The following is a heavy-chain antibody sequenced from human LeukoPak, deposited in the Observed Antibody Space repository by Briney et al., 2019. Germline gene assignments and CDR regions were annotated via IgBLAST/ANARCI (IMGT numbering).Heavy chain of an antibody. CDR2: ITSSSSYT. V-gene: IGHV3-21*01. CDR3: ARDPYNGNYGDSYYYYMDF. D-gene: IGHD1-26*01. Sequence: PGGSLRLSCAASGFTFSTYNMNWVRQAPGKGLEWVSSITSSSSYTFYADSVKGRFTISRDNAKSSLYLQMNSLRPEDTAIYYCARDPYNGNYGDSYYYYMDFWGKGTTVTISS. J-gene: IGHJ6*03. CDR1: GFTFSTYN.